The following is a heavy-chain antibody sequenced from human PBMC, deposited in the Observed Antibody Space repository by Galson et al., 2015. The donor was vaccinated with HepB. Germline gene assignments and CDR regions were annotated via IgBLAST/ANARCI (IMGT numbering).Heavy chain of an antibody. CDR1: GSTFTSYG. D-gene: IGHD3-22*01. V-gene: IGHV1-18*01. CDR2: ISAYNGNT. J-gene: IGHJ6*02. CDR3: ARVLGDYYDSRGPEYYYGMDV. Sequence: QSGAEVKKPGASVKVSCKASGSTFTSYGISWVRQAPGQGLEWMGWISAYNGNTNYAQKLQGRVTMTTDTSTSTAYMELRSLRSDDTAVYYCARVLGDYYDSRGPEYYYGMDVWGQGTTVTVSS.